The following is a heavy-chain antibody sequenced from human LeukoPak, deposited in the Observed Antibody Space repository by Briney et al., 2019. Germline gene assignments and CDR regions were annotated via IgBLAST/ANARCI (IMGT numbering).Heavy chain of an antibody. CDR3: ATERGQYYDFWSGYSHPVRYGMDV. J-gene: IGHJ6*02. D-gene: IGHD3-3*01. CDR1: GYTFTSYG. Sequence: ASVKVSCKASGYTFTSYGISWVRQAPGQGLEWMGWISAYNGNTNYAQKLQGRVTMTTDTSTSTAYMGLRSLRSDDTAVYYCATERGQYYDFWSGYSHPVRYGMDVWGQGTTVTVSS. CDR2: ISAYNGNT. V-gene: IGHV1-18*01.